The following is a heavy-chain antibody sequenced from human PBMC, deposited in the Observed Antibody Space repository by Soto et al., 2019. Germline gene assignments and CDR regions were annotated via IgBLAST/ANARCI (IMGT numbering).Heavy chain of an antibody. V-gene: IGHV3-21*01. J-gene: IGHJ3*02. CDR1: GFTFSSYG. CDR2: ISSSSSYI. Sequence: GGSLRLSCAASGFTFSSYGMNWVRQAPGKGLEWVSSISSSSSYIYYADSVKGRFTISRDNAKNSLYLQMNSLRAEDTAVYYCARDPSSYYYDSSGYSGAFDIWGQGTMVTVSS. D-gene: IGHD3-22*01. CDR3: ARDPSSYYYDSSGYSGAFDI.